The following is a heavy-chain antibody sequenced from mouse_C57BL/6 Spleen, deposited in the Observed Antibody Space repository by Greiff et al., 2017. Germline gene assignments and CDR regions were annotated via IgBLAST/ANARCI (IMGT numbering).Heavy chain of an antibody. CDR2: IYPGDGDT. Sequence: VQLQESGAELVKPGASVKISCKASGYAFSSYWMNWVKQRPGKGLEWIGQIYPGDGDTNYNGKFKGKATLTADKSSSTAYMQLSRLTSEDSAVDFCARDITTVVGYFDVWGTGTTVTVSS. J-gene: IGHJ1*03. CDR3: ARDITTVVGYFDV. CDR1: GYAFSSYW. D-gene: IGHD1-1*01. V-gene: IGHV1-80*01.